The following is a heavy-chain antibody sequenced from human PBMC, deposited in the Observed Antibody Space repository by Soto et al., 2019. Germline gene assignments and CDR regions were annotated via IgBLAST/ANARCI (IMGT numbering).Heavy chain of an antibody. CDR1: GGSFNSYA. D-gene: IGHD3-10*01. J-gene: IGHJ5*02. CDR3: TRRGRESANWFDP. V-gene: IGHV1-69*17. CDR2: IIPMSGIP. Sequence: QVQLVQSGAEVKKPGSSVKVSCKASGGSFNSYAMSWVRQAPGQGLEGMGGIIPMSGIPNYAQKFKGRVTITADKSTNTVYVEVNNLTYEDTAVYYCTRRGRESANWFDPWGQGTQVTVSS.